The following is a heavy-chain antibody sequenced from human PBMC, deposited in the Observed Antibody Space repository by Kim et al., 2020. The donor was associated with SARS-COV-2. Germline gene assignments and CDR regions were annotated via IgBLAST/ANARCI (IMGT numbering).Heavy chain of an antibody. V-gene: IGHV4-59*08. Sequence: NPSLKSRVTISVETSKNQFSLKLSSVTAADTAVYYCARQSDYYYYYYMDVWGKGTTVTVSS. J-gene: IGHJ6*03. D-gene: IGHD2-21*02. CDR3: ARQSDYYYYYYMDV.